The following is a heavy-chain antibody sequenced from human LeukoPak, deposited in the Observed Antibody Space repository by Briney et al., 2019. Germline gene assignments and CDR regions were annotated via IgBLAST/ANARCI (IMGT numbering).Heavy chain of an antibody. D-gene: IGHD6-19*01. J-gene: IGHJ4*02. CDR3: ARAYSSGTGFDY. CDR1: VGTFSSYA. V-gene: IGHV1-69*04. CDR2: IIPIFGIA. Sequence: GASVKVSCKASVGTFSSYAISWVRQAPGQGLEWMGRIIPIFGIANYAQKFQGRVTITADKSTSTAYMELSSLRSEDTAVYYCARAYSSGTGFDYWGQGTLVTVSS.